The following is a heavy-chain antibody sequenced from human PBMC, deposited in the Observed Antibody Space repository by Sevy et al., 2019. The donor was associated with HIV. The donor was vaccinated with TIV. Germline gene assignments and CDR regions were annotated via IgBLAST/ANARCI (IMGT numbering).Heavy chain of an antibody. CDR3: AKDEVDTAMVNSDYFDY. CDR1: GFTFSSYA. Sequence: GGSLRLSCAASGFTFSSYAMSWVRQAPGKGLEWVSAISGSGGSTYYADSVKGRFTISRANSKNTLYLQMNSLRAEDTAVYYCAKDEVDTAMVNSDYFDYWGQGTLVTVSS. D-gene: IGHD5-18*01. V-gene: IGHV3-23*01. CDR2: ISGSGGST. J-gene: IGHJ4*02.